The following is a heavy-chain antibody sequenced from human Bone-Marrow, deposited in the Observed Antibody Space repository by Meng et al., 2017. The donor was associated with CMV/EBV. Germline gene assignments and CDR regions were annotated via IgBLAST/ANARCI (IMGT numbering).Heavy chain of an antibody. CDR1: GFTFSSYS. V-gene: IGHV3-21*01. CDR3: ARGMYYYDSSGYFDY. Sequence: GESLKISCAASGFTFSSYSMNWVRRAPGKGLEWVSYISSSSSYIYYADSVKGRFTFSRDNAKNSLYLQMNSLRAEDTAVYYCARGMYYYDSSGYFDYWGQGTLVTGSS. CDR2: ISSSSSYI. J-gene: IGHJ4*02. D-gene: IGHD3-22*01.